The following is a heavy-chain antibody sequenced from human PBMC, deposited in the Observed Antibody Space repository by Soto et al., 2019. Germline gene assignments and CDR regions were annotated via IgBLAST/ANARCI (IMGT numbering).Heavy chain of an antibody. Sequence: SETLSLTCAVYGGSFSGYYWTWIRQTPEKGLEWIGEIYHSGSTTLNPSLKSRVTISVDRSKNQFSLNLNSVTAADTAIYYCARRVESRSFWFDPWGQGTQVTVSS. CDR1: GGSFSGYY. V-gene: IGHV4-34*01. CDR2: IYHSGST. J-gene: IGHJ5*02. CDR3: ARRVESRSFWFDP. D-gene: IGHD3-10*01.